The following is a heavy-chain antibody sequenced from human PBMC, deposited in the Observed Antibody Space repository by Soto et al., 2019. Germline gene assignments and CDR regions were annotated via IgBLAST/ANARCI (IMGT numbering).Heavy chain of an antibody. D-gene: IGHD1-7*01. V-gene: IGHV1-2*02. CDR3: GRGRSGELVVFY. CDR2: ISPKSGGT. CDR1: GYTFTGYY. J-gene: IGHJ4*02. Sequence: QVQLVQSGAEVKESGASVKVSCKASGYTFTGYYIHWVRQAPGQGLEWVGEISPKSGGTRYAQKFQGRVTMTKDTSITTVYMELSNMSPDDTDVYYCGRGRSGELVVFYWGQGTLVTVHS.